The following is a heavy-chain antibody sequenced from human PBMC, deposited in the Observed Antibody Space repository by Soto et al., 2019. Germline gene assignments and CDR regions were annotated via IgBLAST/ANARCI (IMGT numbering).Heavy chain of an antibody. CDR1: GFSFSVYG. CDR2: IWYDASKQ. CDR3: AAWAEGATEVH. D-gene: IGHD2-15*01. J-gene: IGHJ4*02. V-gene: IGHV3-33*01. Sequence: QTGGSLRLSCETSGFSFSVYGMHWVRQAPGKGLEWVAVIWYDASKQFYAASVEGRFTISRDNSKAILYLQMNSLRAEDTAVYYCAAWAEGATEVHWGQGTLVTVYS.